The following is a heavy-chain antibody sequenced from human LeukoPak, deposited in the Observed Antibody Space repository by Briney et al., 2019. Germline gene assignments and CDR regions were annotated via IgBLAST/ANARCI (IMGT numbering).Heavy chain of an antibody. CDR3: ARALSSTSLVGMDV. CDR1: GYTFTNYV. Sequence: GASVKVSCKASGYTFTNYVIYWVRQAPGQRLEWMGWINTGNGNTKYSKRFRGRVTVTRDTSATTAYMELSSLRSEDTAVYYSARALSSTSLVGMDVWGKETTVTVSS. J-gene: IGHJ6*04. D-gene: IGHD2-2*01. V-gene: IGHV1-3*04. CDR2: INTGNGNT.